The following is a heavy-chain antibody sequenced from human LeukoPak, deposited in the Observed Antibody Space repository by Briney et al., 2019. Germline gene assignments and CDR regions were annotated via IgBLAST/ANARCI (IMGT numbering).Heavy chain of an antibody. CDR2: ISTLGST. V-gene: IGHV4-4*07. CDR1: GGSINNYY. D-gene: IGHD1-26*01. Sequence: SETLSLTCSVSGGSINNYYWTWIRQPAGKGLEWIGHISTLGSTNYNPPLKSRVTISVDTSKNQFSLKLSSVTAADTAVYYCARDLGATGWFDPWGQGTLVTVSS. CDR3: ARDLGATGWFDP. J-gene: IGHJ5*02.